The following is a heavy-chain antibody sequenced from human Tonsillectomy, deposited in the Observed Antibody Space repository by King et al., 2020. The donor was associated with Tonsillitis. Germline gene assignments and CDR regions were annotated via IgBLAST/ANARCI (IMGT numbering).Heavy chain of an antibody. D-gene: IGHD4-23*01. CDR3: ARQRVPYGGSPPYYDGMEV. CDR1: GGSITRSTYY. CDR2: IYYSGST. Sequence: LQLQESGPGLVKPSETLSLTCTVSGGSITRSTYYWGWIRQPPGKGLEWIGSIYYSGSTYYNPSLKSRVTMSVDTLKNQFSLRLSSVTAADTAVYYCARQRVPYGGSPPYYDGMEVWGQGTTVTVSS. J-gene: IGHJ6*02. V-gene: IGHV4-39*01.